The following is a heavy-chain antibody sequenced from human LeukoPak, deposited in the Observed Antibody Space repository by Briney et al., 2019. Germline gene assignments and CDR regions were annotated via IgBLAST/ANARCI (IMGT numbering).Heavy chain of an antibody. CDR1: GFTFSSYAM. D-gene: IGHD3-10*01. J-gene: IGHJ4*02. CDR3: AGAGTYYLDN. V-gene: IGHV4-4*02. CDR2: IEDRGNT. Sequence: PGGSLRLSCVASGFTFSSYAMSWVRQPPGKGLEWIGEIEDRGNTNYNPSLKSRVTISVDKSKNQFSLKLSSLTAADTAVYYCAGAGTYYLDNWGQGTLVTVSS.